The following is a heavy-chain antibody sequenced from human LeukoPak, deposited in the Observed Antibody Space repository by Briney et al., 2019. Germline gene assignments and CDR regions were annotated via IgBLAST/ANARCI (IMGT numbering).Heavy chain of an antibody. CDR2: IIPIFGTA. D-gene: IGHD3-9*01. J-gene: IGHJ4*02. CDR3: ARGGGRGLLRYFDWFGNLPPWDY. Sequence: GASVKVSCKASGGTFSSYAISWVRQAPGQGLEWMGGIIPIFGTANYAQKFQGRVTITADESTSTAYMELSSLRSEDTAVYYCARGGGRGLLRYFDWFGNLPPWDYWGQGTLVTVSS. CDR1: GGTFSSYA. V-gene: IGHV1-69*13.